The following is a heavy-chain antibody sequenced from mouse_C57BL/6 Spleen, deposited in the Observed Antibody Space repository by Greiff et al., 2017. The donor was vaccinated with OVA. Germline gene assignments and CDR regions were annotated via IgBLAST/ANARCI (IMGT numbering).Heavy chain of an antibody. V-gene: IGHV1-69*01. Sequence: QVQLQQPGAELVMPGASVKLSCKASGYTFTSYWMHWVKQRPGQGLEWIGEIDPSDSYTNYNQKFKGKSTLTVDKSSSTAYMQLSSLTSEDSAVYYCARHGSSYVNWYVDVWGTGTTVTVSS. CDR3: ARHGSSYVNWYVDV. CDR1: GYTFTSYW. CDR2: IDPSDSYT. D-gene: IGHD1-1*01. J-gene: IGHJ1*03.